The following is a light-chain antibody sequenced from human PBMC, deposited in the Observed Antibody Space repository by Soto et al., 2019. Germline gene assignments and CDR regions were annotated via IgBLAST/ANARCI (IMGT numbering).Light chain of an antibody. CDR2: RNN. CDR3: AAWEDSLSGPYV. CDR1: SSDIGSNY. Sequence: QSVLTQPPSASGTPGQRVPISCSGSSSDIGSNYVYWYQQLPGTAPKLLIYRNNQRPSGVPDRFSGSKSGTSASLAISGLRSEDEADYYCAAWEDSLSGPYVFGRGTKLTVL. V-gene: IGLV1-47*01. J-gene: IGLJ1*01.